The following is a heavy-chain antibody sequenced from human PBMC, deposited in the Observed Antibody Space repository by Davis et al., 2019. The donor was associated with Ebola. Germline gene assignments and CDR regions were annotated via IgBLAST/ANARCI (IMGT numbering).Heavy chain of an antibody. Sequence: GESLKISCKGSGYSFTSYWISWVRQMPGKGLEWMGRIDPSDSYTNYSPSFQGHVTISADKSISTAYLQWSSLKASDTAMYYCARHVGTRYYDSSGYKIRRGYYYYMDVWGKGTTVTVSS. CDR2: IDPSDSYT. CDR1: GYSFTSYW. J-gene: IGHJ6*03. CDR3: ARHVGTRYYDSSGYKIRRGYYYYMDV. D-gene: IGHD3-22*01. V-gene: IGHV5-10-1*01.